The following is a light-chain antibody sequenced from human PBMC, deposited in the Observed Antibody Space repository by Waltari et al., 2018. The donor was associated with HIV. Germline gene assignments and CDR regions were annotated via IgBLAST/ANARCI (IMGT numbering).Light chain of an antibody. CDR3: GTWDSSLNAGV. CDR1: SSNLANNY. V-gene: IGLV1-51*01. CDR2: DND. Sequence: QSMLTQPPSVSAAPGQKVTISCSGSSSNLANNYVSWYQHLPGAAPNIVIYDNDNRPSGIPDRFSGSKSGASATLVITGLQTGDEGDYYCGTWDSSLNAGVFGGGTKLTVL. J-gene: IGLJ3*02.